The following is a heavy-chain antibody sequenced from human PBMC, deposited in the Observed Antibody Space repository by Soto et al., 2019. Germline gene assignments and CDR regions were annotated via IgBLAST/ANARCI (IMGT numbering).Heavy chain of an antibody. CDR2: TYYRSKWYN. Sequence: PSQTLSLTCAISGDSVSSNSAAWVWIRQSPSKGLEWLGRTYYRSKWYNDYAVSVKSRLTISPDTSKNQVSLQLRSVTPEDTAVYYCARDCINAICTYAMDVWGQGATVTVSS. D-gene: IGHD2-8*01. CDR1: GDSVSSNSAA. V-gene: IGHV6-1*01. J-gene: IGHJ6*02. CDR3: ARDCINAICTYAMDV.